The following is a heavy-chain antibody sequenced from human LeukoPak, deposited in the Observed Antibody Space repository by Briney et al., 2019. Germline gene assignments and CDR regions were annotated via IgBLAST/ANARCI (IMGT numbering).Heavy chain of an antibody. CDR2: IYDSETT. J-gene: IGHJ4*02. V-gene: IGHV4-59*01. CDR1: GDSITSYY. D-gene: IGHD6-13*01. Sequence: SETLSLTCTVSGDSITSYYWSWIRQAPGKGLEWVGYIYDSETTRYNHSLRSRVTISLDTSKKQFSLKLSSVTAADTAVYYCARGFGSSWYYFDYWGQGTLATVSS. CDR3: ARGFGSSWYYFDY.